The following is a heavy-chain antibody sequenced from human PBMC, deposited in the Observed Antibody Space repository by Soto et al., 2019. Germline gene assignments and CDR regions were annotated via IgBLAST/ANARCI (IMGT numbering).Heavy chain of an antibody. CDR1: GYTFTSYA. Sequence: ASVKVSCKASGYTFTSYAMHWVRQAPEQRLEWMGWINAGNGNTKYSQKFQGRVTISRDNAKNSPYLQMNSLRAEDTAVYYCARDDAAGWFDPWGQGTLVTVSS. CDR3: ARDDAAGWFDP. D-gene: IGHD3-10*01. J-gene: IGHJ5*02. CDR2: INAGNGNT. V-gene: IGHV1-3*01.